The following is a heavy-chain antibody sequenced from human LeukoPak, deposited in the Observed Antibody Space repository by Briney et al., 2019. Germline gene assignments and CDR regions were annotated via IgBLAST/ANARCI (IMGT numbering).Heavy chain of an antibody. D-gene: IGHD3-10*01. CDR2: INPNSGGT. J-gene: IGHJ4*02. CDR3: ARDGSGSYSYDY. V-gene: IGHV1-2*02. CDR1: GYTFTGYY. Sequence: ASVNVSCKASGYTFTGYYMHWVRQAPGQGLEWMGWINPNSGGTNYAQKFQGRVTMTRDTSISTAYMELSRLRSDDTAVYYCARDGSGSYSYDYWGQGTLVTVSS.